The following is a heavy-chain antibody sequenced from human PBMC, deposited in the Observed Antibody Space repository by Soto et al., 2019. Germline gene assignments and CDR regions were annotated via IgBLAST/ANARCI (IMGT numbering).Heavy chain of an antibody. Sequence: GGSLRLSCAASGFTFSSYGMHWVRQAPGKGLEWVAVISYDGSNKYYADSVKGRFTISRDNSKNTLYLQMNSLRAEDTAVYYCAKDYGGPRGYFDYWGQGTLV. J-gene: IGHJ4*02. D-gene: IGHD4-17*01. CDR2: ISYDGSNK. CDR3: AKDYGGPRGYFDY. V-gene: IGHV3-30*18. CDR1: GFTFSSYG.